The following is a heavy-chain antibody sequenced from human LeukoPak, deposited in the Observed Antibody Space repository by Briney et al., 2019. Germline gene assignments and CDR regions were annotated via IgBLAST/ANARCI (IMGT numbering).Heavy chain of an antibody. CDR3: ATYSSLNRREFQF. CDR2: IKTDGSEK. D-gene: IGHD3-22*01. V-gene: IGHV3-7*01. CDR1: GFTFSNYW. Sequence: GGSLRLSCEGSGFTFSNYWMGWVRQAPGKGLQWVANIKTDGSEKYYVDSVKGQFTISRDNAKNSLYLQMNSLRAEDTAVYYCATYSSLNRREFQFWGQGTLLTVSS. J-gene: IGHJ1*01.